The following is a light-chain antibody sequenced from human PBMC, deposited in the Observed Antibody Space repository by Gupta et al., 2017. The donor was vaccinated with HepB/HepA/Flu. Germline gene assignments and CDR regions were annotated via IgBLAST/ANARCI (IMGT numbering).Light chain of an antibody. Sequence: EIVMTQSPATLSVSPGEGVTLSCRASQSISSNLAWYQQKPGQAPRLLIFGASTRDTGIPARFSGSGSGKEFTLTISSRQSEDFAVYYCQQYKNWPPWTFGQGTKVDFK. CDR3: QQYKNWPPWT. J-gene: IGKJ1*01. V-gene: IGKV3-15*01. CDR2: GAS. CDR1: QSISSN.